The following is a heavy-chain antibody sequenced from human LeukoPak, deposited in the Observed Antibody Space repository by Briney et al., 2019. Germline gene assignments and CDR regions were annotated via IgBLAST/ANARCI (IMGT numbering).Heavy chain of an antibody. Sequence: PSQTLSLTCTVSGGSISSGGYYWSWIRQHQGKGLEWIGYIYYSGSTYYNPSLKSRVTISVDTSKNQFSLKLSSVTAADTAVYYCARVGGDWLFPYFDYWGQGTLVTVSS. CDR1: GGSISSGGYY. CDR3: ARVGGDWLFPYFDY. CDR2: IYYSGST. D-gene: IGHD3/OR15-3a*01. J-gene: IGHJ4*02. V-gene: IGHV4-31*03.